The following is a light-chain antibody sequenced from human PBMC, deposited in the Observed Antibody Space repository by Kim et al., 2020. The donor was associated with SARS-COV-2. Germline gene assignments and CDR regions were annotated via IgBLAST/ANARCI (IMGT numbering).Light chain of an antibody. V-gene: IGLV3-9*01. J-gene: IGLJ3*02. Sequence: VARGQTARITWGGNNIGSKKVHWYQQKPGQAPVLVIYRASNRPSGIPERFSGSNSGNTATLTISRAQAGDEADYYCQVWDSSTGVFGGGTQLTVL. CDR2: RAS. CDR3: QVWDSSTGV. CDR1: NIGSKK.